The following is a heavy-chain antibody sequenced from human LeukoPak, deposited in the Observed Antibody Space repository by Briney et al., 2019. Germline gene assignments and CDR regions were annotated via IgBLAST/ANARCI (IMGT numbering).Heavy chain of an antibody. V-gene: IGHV1-69*13. Sequence: ASVKVPCKASGGTFSSYAISWVRQAPGQGLEWMGGIIPIFGTANYAQKFQGRVTITADESTSTAYMELSSLRSEDTAVYYCARAVAGTRGYYYYYMDVWGKGTTVTISS. J-gene: IGHJ6*03. CDR1: GGTFSSYA. CDR2: IIPIFGTA. CDR3: ARAVAGTRGYYYYYMDV. D-gene: IGHD6-19*01.